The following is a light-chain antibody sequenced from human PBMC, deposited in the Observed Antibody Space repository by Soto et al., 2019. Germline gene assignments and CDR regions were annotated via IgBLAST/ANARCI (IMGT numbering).Light chain of an antibody. CDR2: QTS. J-gene: IGKJ1*01. CDR1: QYINTR. Sequence: IVLTQSPSTLSSFTGDRVTLSCRASQYINTRLAWYQHRPGQAPRLLIYQTSIRAAGIPARFSASGSGTDFTLTISDVQPEDFALYYCHQRQSWPRTFGQGTKVDIK. V-gene: IGKV3-11*01. CDR3: HQRQSWPRT.